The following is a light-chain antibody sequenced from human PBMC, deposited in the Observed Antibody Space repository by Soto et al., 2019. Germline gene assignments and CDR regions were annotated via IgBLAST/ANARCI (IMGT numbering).Light chain of an antibody. Sequence: EIVLTQSPGTLSLSPGERATLSCRASQSISSSYLAWYQQKPGQAPRLLVYGASSRATGIPDRFSSSGSGTDFTLTISRREPEDFSVYYYQQYDSSRFTFGPGTKVDIK. J-gene: IGKJ3*01. CDR3: QQYDSSRFT. V-gene: IGKV3-20*01. CDR2: GAS. CDR1: QSISSSY.